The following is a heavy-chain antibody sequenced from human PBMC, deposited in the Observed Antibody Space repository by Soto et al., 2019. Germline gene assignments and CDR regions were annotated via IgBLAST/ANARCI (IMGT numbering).Heavy chain of an antibody. V-gene: IGHV1-69*02. CDR2: IIPILGIA. CDR1: GGTFSSYT. J-gene: IGHJ4*02. CDR3: ANSYGDYGYYFDY. Sequence: QVQLVQSGAEVKKPGSSVKVSCKASGGTFSSYTISWVRQAPGQGLEWMGRIIPILGIANYAQKFQGRVTITADKSTSTAYMELSSLRSEDTAVYYCANSYGDYGYYFDYWGQGTLVTGSS. D-gene: IGHD4-17*01.